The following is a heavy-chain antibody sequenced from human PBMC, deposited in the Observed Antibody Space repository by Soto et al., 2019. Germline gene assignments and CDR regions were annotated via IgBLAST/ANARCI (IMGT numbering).Heavy chain of an antibody. CDR1: GYTFINYY. CDR2: INPTGGRT. D-gene: IGHD3-22*01. Sequence: QVQLVQSGAEVKKPGASVKVSCKASGYTFINYYIHWVRQAPGQGLEWMGTINPTGGRTIYALRFQGRVTMTRDTSTNIVYMDLGSLRPGDTAVYYCARRNYYDSSLDYWGQGSLVTVSA. V-gene: IGHV1-46*01. CDR3: ARRNYYDSSLDY. J-gene: IGHJ4*02.